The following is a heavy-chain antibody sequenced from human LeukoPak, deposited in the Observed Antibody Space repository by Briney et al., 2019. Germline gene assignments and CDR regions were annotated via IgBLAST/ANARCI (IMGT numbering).Heavy chain of an antibody. CDR3: AKVMGENTWDMVFDV. J-gene: IGHJ3*01. Sequence: PGGSLRLSCAASGRTVSNNYMSWVRQAPGKGPEWVSSIRVGGDGPHYSDSVKGRFTISRDNSKNTLYLQMNSLRAEDTAVYYCAKVMGENTWDMVFDVWGQGTLVTVSS. CDR1: GRTVSNNY. CDR2: IRVGGDGP. V-gene: IGHV3-23*01. D-gene: IGHD1-26*01.